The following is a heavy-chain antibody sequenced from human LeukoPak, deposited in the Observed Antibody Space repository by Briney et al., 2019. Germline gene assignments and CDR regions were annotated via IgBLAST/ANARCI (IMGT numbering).Heavy chain of an antibody. D-gene: IGHD2-2*01. J-gene: IGHJ5*02. Sequence: ASVKVSCKASGYTFTGYYMHWVRQAPGQGLEWMGWINPNSGGTNYAQKFQGRVTMTRDTSISTAYMELSRLRSDDTAVYYCARGAIVVVPAPPRGWFDPWGQGTLVTVSS. V-gene: IGHV1-2*02. CDR2: INPNSGGT. CDR3: ARGAIVVVPAPPRGWFDP. CDR1: GYTFTGYY.